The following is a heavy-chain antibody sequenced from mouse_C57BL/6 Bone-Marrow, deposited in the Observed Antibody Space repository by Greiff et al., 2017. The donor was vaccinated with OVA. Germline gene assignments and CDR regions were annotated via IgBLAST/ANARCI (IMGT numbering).Heavy chain of an antibody. J-gene: IGHJ3*01. CDR3: ARHKPFYYGSSPWVAY. V-gene: IGHV5-6*01. Sequence: EVKLMESGGDLVKPGGSLKLSCAASGFTFSSYGMSWVRQTPDKRLEWVAPISSGGSYTYYPDKVKGRFTISRDNAKNTLYLQMSSLNTEDAAMYYCARHKPFYYGSSPWVAYWGQGTLVTVSA. CDR2: ISSGGSYT. D-gene: IGHD1-1*01. CDR1: GFTFSSYG.